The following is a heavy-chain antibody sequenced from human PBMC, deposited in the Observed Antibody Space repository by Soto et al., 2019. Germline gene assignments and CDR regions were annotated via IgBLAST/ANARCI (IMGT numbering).Heavy chain of an antibody. Sequence: QITLKESGPTLVQPTQTLTLTCTCSGFSLSTTGVGVGWIRQPPGKALEWLALIHWDDDKRYSPSVKSRLTDTKDTSRXXVXLXXANMDPVDSATYYCVHFRRDGYIYLTSYYYYGLDVWGQGTTVTVSS. CDR1: GFSLSTTGVG. D-gene: IGHD6-25*01. V-gene: IGHV2-5*02. CDR2: IHWDDDK. J-gene: IGHJ6*02. CDR3: VHFRRDGYIYLTSYYYYGLDV.